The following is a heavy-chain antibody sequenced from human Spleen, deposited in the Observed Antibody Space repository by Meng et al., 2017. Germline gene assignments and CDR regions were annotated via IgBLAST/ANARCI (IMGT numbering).Heavy chain of an antibody. V-gene: IGHV1-3*01. CDR1: GYTFTGYA. CDR2: IHAGNGNT. J-gene: IGHJ5*02. D-gene: IGHD2-21*01. Sequence: ASVKVSCKASGYTFTGYALHWVRQAPGQRLEWMGWIHAGNGNTVYSQKFQGRVTITRDTSASTAYMELSSLRSEDTAMYYCARAQIGITVINWFDPWGQGTLVTVSS. CDR3: ARAQIGITVINWFDP.